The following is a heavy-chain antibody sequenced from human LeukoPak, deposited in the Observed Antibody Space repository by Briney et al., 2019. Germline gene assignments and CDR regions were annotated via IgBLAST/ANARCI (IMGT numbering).Heavy chain of an antibody. J-gene: IGHJ5*02. D-gene: IGHD6-13*01. CDR3: ARGVGSSWPGWFDP. CDR2: ISHSGRTI. Sequence: GGSLRLSCAASGFTFSNYELNWVRQAPGKGLEWVSYISHSGRTIYSADSVKGRFTISRDSAKNSLYLQMNSLRAEDTAVYYCARGVGSSWPGWFDPWGQGTLVTVSS. V-gene: IGHV3-48*03. CDR1: GFTFSNYE.